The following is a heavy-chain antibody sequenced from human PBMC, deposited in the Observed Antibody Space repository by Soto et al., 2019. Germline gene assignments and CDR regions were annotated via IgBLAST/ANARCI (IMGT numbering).Heavy chain of an antibody. CDR2: ISPNTGST. V-gene: IGHV1-2*02. D-gene: IGHD4-17*01. CDR1: GYTFTGHY. CDR3: VRKPGDPSGDYGIDV. J-gene: IGHJ6*02. Sequence: QVQLVQSGAEVKEPGASVRVSCKPSGYTFTGHYIHWVRQAPGQGPEWMGWISPNTGSTHYAQNFLGRVTMTRDTSISTAYMELRSLTSDDTAVYYCVRKPGDPSGDYGIDVWGQGTTVTVSS.